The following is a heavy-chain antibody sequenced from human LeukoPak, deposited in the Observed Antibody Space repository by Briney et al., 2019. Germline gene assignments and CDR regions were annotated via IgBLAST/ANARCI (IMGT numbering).Heavy chain of an antibody. J-gene: IGHJ4*02. V-gene: IGHV3-33*01. CDR2: IWYDGSNK. D-gene: IGHD3-10*01. CDR3: ARDQNYYGSGSPATDY. Sequence: QAGGSLRLSCAASGFTFSSYGMHWVCQAPGKGLEWVAVIWYDGSNKYYADSVKGRFTISRDNSKNTLYLQMNSLRAEDTAVYYCARDQNYYGSGSPATDYWGQGTLVTVSS. CDR1: GFTFSSYG.